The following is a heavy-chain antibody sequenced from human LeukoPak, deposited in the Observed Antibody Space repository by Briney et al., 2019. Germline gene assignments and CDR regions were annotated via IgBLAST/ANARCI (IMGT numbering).Heavy chain of an antibody. CDR1: GFTFSNAW. J-gene: IGHJ3*02. D-gene: IGHD3-22*01. CDR2: IKSKTDGGTT. Sequence: KSGGSLRLSCAASGFTFSNAWMSWVRQAPGKGPEWVGRIKSKTDGGTTDYAAPVKGRFTISRDDSKNTLYLQMNSLKTEDTAVYYCTTKDYYDSSGYYRDAFDIWGQGTMVTVSS. V-gene: IGHV3-15*01. CDR3: TTKDYYDSSGYYRDAFDI.